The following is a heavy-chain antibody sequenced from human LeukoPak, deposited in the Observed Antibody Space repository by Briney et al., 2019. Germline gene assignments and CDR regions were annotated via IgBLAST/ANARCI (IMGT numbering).Heavy chain of an antibody. Sequence: ASLKVSCKASGYTFTGYYMHWVRQAPGQGLEWMGWINPNSGGTNYAQKFQGRVTMTRDTSISTAYMELSRLRSDDTAVYYCARPDSSGWSDAFDIWGQGTMVTVSS. J-gene: IGHJ3*02. CDR3: ARPDSSGWSDAFDI. D-gene: IGHD6-19*01. CDR2: INPNSGGT. CDR1: GYTFTGYY. V-gene: IGHV1-2*02.